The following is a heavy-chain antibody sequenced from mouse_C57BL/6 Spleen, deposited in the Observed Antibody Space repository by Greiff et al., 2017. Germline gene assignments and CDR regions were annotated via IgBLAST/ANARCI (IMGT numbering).Heavy chain of an antibody. CDR2: IYPGDGAT. CDR3: AGGNLRAMDY. Sequence: QVQLQQSGPELVRPGASVKISCKASGYAFSSSWMNLVKQRHATFPQWIGRIYPGDGATHCPPKFKGKATPTADKSSSTAYLQLSSLTSEDDAVYFSAGGNLRAMDYWGQGTSVTVSS. D-gene: IGHD2-1*01. CDR1: GYAFSSSW. V-gene: IGHV1-82*01. J-gene: IGHJ4*01.